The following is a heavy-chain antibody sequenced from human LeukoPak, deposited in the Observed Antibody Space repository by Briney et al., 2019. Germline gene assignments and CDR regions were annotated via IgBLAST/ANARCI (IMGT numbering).Heavy chain of an antibody. Sequence: SETLSLTCTVSGGSISSGSYYWSWIRQPAGKGLEWIGRIYTSGSTNYNPSLKSRVTISVDTSKNQFSLQLNSVTPDDTAVYYCASGPGSYYGWGQGTLVTVSS. CDR1: GGSISSGSYY. V-gene: IGHV4-61*02. CDR3: ASGPGSYYG. J-gene: IGHJ4*02. CDR2: IYTSGST. D-gene: IGHD1-26*01.